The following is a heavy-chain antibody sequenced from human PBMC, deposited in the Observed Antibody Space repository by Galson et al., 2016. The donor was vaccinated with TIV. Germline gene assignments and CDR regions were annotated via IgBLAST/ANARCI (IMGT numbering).Heavy chain of an antibody. CDR2: IWYDGTNK. D-gene: IGHD1-14*01. Sequence: SLRLSCAASGFTFSNFVMHWVRQAPGRGLEWVALIWYDGTNKYYENSVKGRFTISRDNSKNSLYLQMSSLRVEDMGVYYCARDRGNRGIIDYWGQGTLVPVSS. J-gene: IGHJ4*02. CDR3: ARDRGNRGIIDY. V-gene: IGHV3-33*01. CDR1: GFTFSNFV.